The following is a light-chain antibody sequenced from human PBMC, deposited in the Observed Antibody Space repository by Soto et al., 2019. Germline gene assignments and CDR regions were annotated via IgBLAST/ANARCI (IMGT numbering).Light chain of an antibody. V-gene: IGLV2-14*01. Sequence: QSALTQPASVSGSPGQSITISCTGTSSDVGGYNYVSWYQQHPGKAPKLMIYDVSNRPSGVSNRFSGSKSGNTASLTISGLQAEDEADYYCSSYPSSINVVFGGGTQLTVL. J-gene: IGLJ2*01. CDR1: SSDVGGYNY. CDR3: SSYPSSINVV. CDR2: DVS.